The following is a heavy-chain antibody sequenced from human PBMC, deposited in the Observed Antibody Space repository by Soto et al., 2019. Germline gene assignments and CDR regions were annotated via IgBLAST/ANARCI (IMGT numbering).Heavy chain of an antibody. Sequence: PGGSLRLSCAASGLTFSTYAMAWVRQAPGKGLEWVAGVSDNGMNTDYADSVKGRFYISRDNSKNTLYLQMNSLRVEDTAVYYCARELERVFDYWGQRTLVTVSS. CDR3: ARELERVFDY. D-gene: IGHD1-1*01. CDR2: VSDNGMNT. CDR1: GLTFSTYA. V-gene: IGHV3-23*01. J-gene: IGHJ4*02.